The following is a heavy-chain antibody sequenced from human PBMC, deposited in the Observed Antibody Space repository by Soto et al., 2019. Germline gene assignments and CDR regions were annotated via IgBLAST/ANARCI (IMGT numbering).Heavy chain of an antibody. Sequence: PSETLSLTCAVSGGSISSGGYSWSWIRQPPGKGLEWIGYIYHSGSTYYNTSLKSQVTISVDRSKNQISLKLSSVTAADTAVYYCARVPDRWGQGTLVTVSS. CDR3: ARVPDR. J-gene: IGHJ5*02. CDR2: IYHSGST. CDR1: GGSISSGGYS. V-gene: IGHV4-30-2*01. D-gene: IGHD2-2*01.